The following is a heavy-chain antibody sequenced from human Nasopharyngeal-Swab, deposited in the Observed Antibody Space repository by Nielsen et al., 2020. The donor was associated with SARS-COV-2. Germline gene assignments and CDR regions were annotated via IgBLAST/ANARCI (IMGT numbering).Heavy chain of an antibody. CDR2: ISGSGGST. D-gene: IGHD3-3*01. V-gene: IGHV3-23*01. CDR3: AKEPFYDFWSGYYWDY. Sequence: WVRQPPGKGLERVSAISGSGGSTYYADSVKGRFTISRDNSKNTLYLRMNSLRAEDTAVYYCAKEPFYDFWSGYYWDYWGQGTLVTVSS. J-gene: IGHJ4*02.